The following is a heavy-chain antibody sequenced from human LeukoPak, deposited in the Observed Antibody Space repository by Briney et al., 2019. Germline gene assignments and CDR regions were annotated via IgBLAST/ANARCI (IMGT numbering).Heavy chain of an antibody. Sequence: GASVKVSCKASGYTFTSYGINWVRQATGQGLEWMGWMNPNSGNTGYAQKFQGRVTITRNTSISTAYMELSSLRSEGTAVYYCARDGSSSTSSHYYYYGMDVWGQGTTVTVSS. J-gene: IGHJ6*02. V-gene: IGHV1-8*03. CDR1: GYTFTSYG. D-gene: IGHD2-2*01. CDR2: MNPNSGNT. CDR3: ARDGSSSTSSHYYYYGMDV.